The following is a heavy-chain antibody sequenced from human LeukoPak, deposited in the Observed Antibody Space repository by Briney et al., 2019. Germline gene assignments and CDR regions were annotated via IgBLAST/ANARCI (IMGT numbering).Heavy chain of an antibody. D-gene: IGHD6-19*01. J-gene: IGHJ3*02. CDR3: ARHKYSSGWPPEGAFDI. CDR2: IYYSGST. V-gene: IGHV4-39*01. CDR1: GASISSTTYY. Sequence: PSETLSLTCTVSGASISSTTYYWGWLRQPPRKGLEWIASIYYSGSTYYNPSLKSRVTISVDTSKNQFSLKLSSVTAADTAGYYCARHKYSSGWPPEGAFDIWGQGTLVAVSS.